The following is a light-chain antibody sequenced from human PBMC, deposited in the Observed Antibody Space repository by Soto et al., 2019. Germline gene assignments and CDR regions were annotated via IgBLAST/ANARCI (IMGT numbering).Light chain of an antibody. CDR2: AAS. V-gene: IGKV1-39*01. CDR3: QQSYSTPPIT. Sequence: DIQMTQSPSSLSASVGDSVTITCRASQSISSYLNWYQQKPGKAPKLLIYAASSLQSGVPSRFSGSGSGTDFTLTISSLQPEDFATYYGQQSYSTPPITFGQGTRLEIK. CDR1: QSISSY. J-gene: IGKJ5*01.